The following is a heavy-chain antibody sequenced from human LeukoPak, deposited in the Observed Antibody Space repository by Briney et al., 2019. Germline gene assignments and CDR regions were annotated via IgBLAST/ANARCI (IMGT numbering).Heavy chain of an antibody. CDR1: GGSISSYY. V-gene: IGHV4-59*01. CDR2: ISYSGST. Sequence: PSETLSLTCTVTGGSISSYYWSWIRQPPGKGLEWIACISYSGSTKYNPSLKSRVTISVDTSKNQLSLKLSSVTAADTAVYYCAREPGFDSSGYLNWFDPWGQGTLVTVSS. CDR3: AREPGFDSSGYLNWFDP. J-gene: IGHJ5*02. D-gene: IGHD3-22*01.